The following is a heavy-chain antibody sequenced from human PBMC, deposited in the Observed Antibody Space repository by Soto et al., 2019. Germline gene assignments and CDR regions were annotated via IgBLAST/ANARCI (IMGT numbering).Heavy chain of an antibody. CDR3: ARGGAPFAESEY. J-gene: IGHJ4*02. CDR1: GFTFLNYW. D-gene: IGHD3-10*01. CDR2: INTDGSAA. V-gene: IGHV3-7*01. Sequence: EMQLVESGVGLVQPGASLRLSCAASGFTFLNYWMTWIRQAPGKWLEWMANINTDGSAAYHVDSVRGRFTISRDTAESSLFLERNSLRDEDTAVYFWARGGAPFAESEYWGQGTLVTVAS.